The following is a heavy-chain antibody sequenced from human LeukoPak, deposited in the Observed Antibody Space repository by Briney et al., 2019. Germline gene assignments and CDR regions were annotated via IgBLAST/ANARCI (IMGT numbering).Heavy chain of an antibody. CDR2: IRYDGSNK. V-gene: IGHV3-30*02. Sequence: PGGSLRLSCAASGFTFSSYGMHWVRQAPGKGLEWVAFIRYDGSNKYYADSVKGRFTISRDNSKNTLCLQMNSLRAEDTAVYYCAKDGGEYYDILTGYYPRLYYMDVWGKGTTVTISS. CDR1: GFTFSSYG. CDR3: AKDGGEYYDILTGYYPRLYYMDV. J-gene: IGHJ6*03. D-gene: IGHD3-9*01.